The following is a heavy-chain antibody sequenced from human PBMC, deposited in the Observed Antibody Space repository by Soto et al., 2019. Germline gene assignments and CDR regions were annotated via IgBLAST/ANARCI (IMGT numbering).Heavy chain of an antibody. CDR1: GGAFTNYS. D-gene: IGHD1-20*01. CDR3: AIWSNWNPLYYRGMDV. Sequence: ASVKVSCKVSGGAFTNYSLNWVRHAPGQGLEWLGGIIPLHNTSNYSLKLLGRGSVTADISSNTVYMHLSGLTSDDTATYYCAIWSNWNPLYYRGMDVWGQGTTVTVSS. V-gene: IGHV1-69*08. CDR2: IIPLHNTS. J-gene: IGHJ6*02.